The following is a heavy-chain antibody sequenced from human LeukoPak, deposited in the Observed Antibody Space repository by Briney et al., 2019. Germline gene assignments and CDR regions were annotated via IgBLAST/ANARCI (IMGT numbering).Heavy chain of an antibody. Sequence: GGSLRLSCAASGFTFNRYWLSWVRQAPGKGLEWVANIKQDGSEKYYVDSVKGRFTISRDNAKNSLYLQMNSLRAEDTAVYYCARGPPGVTIFGVAIFDYWGQGTLVTVSS. D-gene: IGHD3-3*01. CDR1: GFTFNRYW. CDR2: IKQDGSEK. CDR3: ARGPPGVTIFGVAIFDY. V-gene: IGHV3-7*01. J-gene: IGHJ4*02.